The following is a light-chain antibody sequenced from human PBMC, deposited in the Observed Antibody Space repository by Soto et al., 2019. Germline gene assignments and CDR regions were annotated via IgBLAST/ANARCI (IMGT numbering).Light chain of an antibody. Sequence: EIVLTQSPGTLSLSPGERATLSCRASQSVSSSYLAWYQQRPGQAPRLLIYGTSGRATGIPDRFSGSGSGTDFTPTISRLKPEDFAVYCCQQYGRSPMVTFGQGTRLEIK. CDR2: GTS. J-gene: IGKJ5*01. V-gene: IGKV3-20*01. CDR3: QQYGRSPMVT. CDR1: QSVSSSY.